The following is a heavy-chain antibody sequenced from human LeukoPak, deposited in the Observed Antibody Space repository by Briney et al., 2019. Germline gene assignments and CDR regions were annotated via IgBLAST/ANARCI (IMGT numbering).Heavy chain of an antibody. Sequence: GSSVKVSCKASGGTFSSYAITWVRQAPGQGLEWMGRIIPIIDMANYAQKFQGRVTITADTSTSTAFMELSSLRSDDAAVYYCVCYNSSGYSDYYFDYWGQGTLVTVSS. CDR2: IIPIIDMA. CDR3: VCYNSSGYSDYYFDY. D-gene: IGHD3-22*01. V-gene: IGHV1-69*04. CDR1: GGTFSSYA. J-gene: IGHJ4*02.